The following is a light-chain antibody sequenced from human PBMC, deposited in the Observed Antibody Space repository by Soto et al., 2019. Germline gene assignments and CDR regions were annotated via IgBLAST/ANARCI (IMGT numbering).Light chain of an antibody. CDR2: DAS. J-gene: IGKJ4*01. CDR3: HQRYRWPLP. V-gene: IGKV3-11*01. Sequence: EIVLTQSPATLSLSPGERVTLSCRASQSVGSNLAWYQHKPGQTPRLLIYDASKRATGIPARFSGSGSGTDFTLTISSLEPEDFAVYYCHQRYRWPLPFGGGTKVDI. CDR1: QSVGSN.